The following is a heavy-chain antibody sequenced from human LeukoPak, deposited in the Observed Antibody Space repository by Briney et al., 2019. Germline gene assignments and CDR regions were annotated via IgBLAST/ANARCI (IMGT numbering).Heavy chain of an antibody. CDR3: ARRFGDDAFDI. CDR1: GFTFSSYG. D-gene: IGHD3-10*01. Sequence: PGGSLRLSCAASGFTFSSYGMHWVSQAPGKGLEWVAVIWYDGSNKYYTDSVKGRFTISRDNSKNTLNLQMNSLRAEDTAVYYCARRFGDDAFDIWGQGTVVTVSS. CDR2: IWYDGSNK. V-gene: IGHV3-33*01. J-gene: IGHJ3*02.